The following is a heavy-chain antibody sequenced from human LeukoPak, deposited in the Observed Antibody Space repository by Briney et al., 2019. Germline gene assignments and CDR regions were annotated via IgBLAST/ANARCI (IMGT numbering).Heavy chain of an antibody. CDR1: GFTFSSYG. J-gene: IGHJ4*02. CDR3: ARDPMGSYDFWSGYLDY. Sequence: PGRSLRLSCAASGFTFSSYGMHWVRQAPGKGLEWVAVKWYDGSNKYYADSVKGRFTISRDNSKNTLYLQMNSLRAEDTAVYYCARDPMGSYDFWSGYLDYWGQGTLVTVSS. V-gene: IGHV3-33*01. D-gene: IGHD3-3*01. CDR2: KWYDGSNK.